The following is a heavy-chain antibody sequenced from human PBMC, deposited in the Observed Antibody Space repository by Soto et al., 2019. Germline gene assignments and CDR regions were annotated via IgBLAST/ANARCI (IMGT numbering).Heavy chain of an antibody. D-gene: IGHD6-13*01. V-gene: IGHV1-69*05. J-gene: IGHJ6*02. Sequence: QVQLVQSGAEVKKPGSSVKVSCKASGGTFSSYAISWVRQAPGQGLEWMGGIIPIFGTANYAQKFQGRVTITTDESTSTSYMELSSPRSEDTAVYYCAGGHMAAAGSEGDHYYYYGMDVWGQGTTVTVSS. CDR2: IIPIFGTA. CDR3: AGGHMAAAGSEGDHYYYYGMDV. CDR1: GGTFSSYA.